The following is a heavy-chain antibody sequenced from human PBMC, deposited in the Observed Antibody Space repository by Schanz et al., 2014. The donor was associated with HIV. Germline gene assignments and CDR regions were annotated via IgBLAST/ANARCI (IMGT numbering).Heavy chain of an antibody. J-gene: IGHJ6*02. CDR3: ARDAASHSYGSAMDV. D-gene: IGHD5-18*01. CDR1: GFTFSSYR. V-gene: IGHV3-21*01. Sequence: VQLVESGGGVVQPGRSLRLSCAASGFTFSSYRMNWVRQAPGKGLEWVSSISSSSSYIYYADAVNGRCTISRDNAKNSLYLQMHSLRAEDTAVDYCARDAASHSYGSAMDVWGQGTTVTVSS. CDR2: ISSSSSYI.